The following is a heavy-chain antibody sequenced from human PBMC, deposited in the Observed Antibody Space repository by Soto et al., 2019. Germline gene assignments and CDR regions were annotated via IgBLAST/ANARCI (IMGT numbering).Heavy chain of an antibody. D-gene: IGHD6-13*01. Sequence: TLSLTCTVSGGSISSGGYYWSWIRQHPGKGLEWIGYIYYSGSTYYNPSLKSRVTISVDTSKNQFSLKLSSVTAADTAVYYCAGRGIAASAFHYWGQGTLVTVSS. CDR1: GGSISSGGYY. CDR3: AGRGIAASAFHY. J-gene: IGHJ4*02. V-gene: IGHV4-31*03. CDR2: IYYSGST.